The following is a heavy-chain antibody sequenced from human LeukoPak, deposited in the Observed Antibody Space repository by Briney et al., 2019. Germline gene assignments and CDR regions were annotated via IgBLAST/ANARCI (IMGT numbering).Heavy chain of an antibody. Sequence: ASVKVSCNASGYTFTGYYMHWVRQAPGQGLEWMGWINPNSGGTNYAQKFQGRVTMTRDTSISTAYMELSRLRSDDTAVYYCARGPLVLMVYAITWFDPWGQGTLVTVSS. D-gene: IGHD2-8*01. V-gene: IGHV1-2*02. CDR3: ARGPLVLMVYAITWFDP. CDR2: INPNSGGT. CDR1: GYTFTGYY. J-gene: IGHJ5*02.